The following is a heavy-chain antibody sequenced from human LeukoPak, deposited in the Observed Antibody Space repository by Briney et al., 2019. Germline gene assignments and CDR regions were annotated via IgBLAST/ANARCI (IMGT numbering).Heavy chain of an antibody. Sequence: ASVKVSCKASGYTFTGYYMHWVRQAPGQGLEGMGWINPNSGGTNYAQKFQCRVTMTRDTSISTAYMELSRLRSDDTAVYYCATAITTEEYYFDYWGQGTLVTVSS. CDR1: GYTFTGYY. CDR2: INPNSGGT. V-gene: IGHV1-2*02. D-gene: IGHD3-22*01. CDR3: ATAITTEEYYFDY. J-gene: IGHJ4*02.